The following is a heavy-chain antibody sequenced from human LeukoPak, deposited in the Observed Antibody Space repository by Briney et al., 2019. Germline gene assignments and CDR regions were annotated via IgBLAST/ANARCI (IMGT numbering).Heavy chain of an antibody. J-gene: IGHJ4*02. Sequence: SETLSLTCTVSGGSISSYYWSWIRRPPGKGLEWIAYIYYSGSTNYNPSLKSRVTISIDTSKNQFSLKVSSVTAADTAVYYCARRVGDKDYFDYWGQGTLVTVSS. CDR2: IYYSGST. V-gene: IGHV4-59*01. CDR1: GGSISSYY. CDR3: ARRVGDKDYFDY. D-gene: IGHD1-26*01.